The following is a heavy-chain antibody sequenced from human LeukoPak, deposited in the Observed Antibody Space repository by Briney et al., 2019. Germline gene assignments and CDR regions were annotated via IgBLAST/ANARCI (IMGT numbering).Heavy chain of an antibody. J-gene: IGHJ4*02. V-gene: IGHV3-23*01. CDR2: ISGSGDRT. D-gene: IGHD3-22*01. CDR3: ADGTYYYDSSGHN. Sequence: GGSLRLSCATSGFTFSNYAMSWVRQAPGKGLEWVSSISGSGDRTYYADSVKGRFTISRDNSKNTLYLQMNTLRAEDTAVYYCADGTYYYDSSGHNWGQGTLVTVSS. CDR1: GFTFSNYA.